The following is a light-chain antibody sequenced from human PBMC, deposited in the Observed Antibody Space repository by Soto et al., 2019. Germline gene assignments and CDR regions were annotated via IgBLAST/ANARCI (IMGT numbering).Light chain of an antibody. CDR1: QSVSSSF. CDR2: GAY. J-gene: IGKJ1*01. V-gene: IGKV3-20*01. Sequence: EIVLTQSPGTLSLSPGERATLSCRASQSVSSSFLAWYRQKPGQAPRLLIYGAYSRATGIPERFSGSGSGTDFTLTISGLAPEDCAVCYCQQYDSSPWSFGQGTRVEIK. CDR3: QQYDSSPWS.